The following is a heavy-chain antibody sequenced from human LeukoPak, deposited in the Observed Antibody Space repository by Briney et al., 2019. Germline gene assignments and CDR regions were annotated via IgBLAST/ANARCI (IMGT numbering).Heavy chain of an antibody. J-gene: IGHJ5*02. D-gene: IGHD4-4*01. Sequence: SETLSLTCTVSGGSISSYYWSWIRQPPGKGLEWIGSIYYSGSTYYNPSLKSRVTISVDTSKNQFSLKLSSVTAADTAVYYCATHSLDYRYPWFDPWGQGTLVTVSS. CDR1: GGSISSYY. V-gene: IGHV4-59*05. CDR2: IYYSGST. CDR3: ATHSLDYRYPWFDP.